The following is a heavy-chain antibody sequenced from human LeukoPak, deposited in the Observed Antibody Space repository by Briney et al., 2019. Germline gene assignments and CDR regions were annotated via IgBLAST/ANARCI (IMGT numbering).Heavy chain of an antibody. CDR2: TSYSGTS. CDR1: GDSISSSTYS. D-gene: IGHD3-22*01. V-gene: IGHV4-39*01. J-gene: IGHJ5*01. CDR3: ARHKYDSSGLHTDS. Sequence: PSETLSLTCTVSGDSISSSTYSWGWIRQPPGKGLEWIATTSYSGTSYVNPSLKSRVTISVDTSNNQFSLSLSSVTAADTAVYYCARHKYDSSGLHTDSWGQGTLVTVSS.